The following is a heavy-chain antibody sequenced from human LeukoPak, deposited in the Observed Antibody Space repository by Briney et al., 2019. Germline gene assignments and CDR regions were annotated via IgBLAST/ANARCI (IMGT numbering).Heavy chain of an antibody. Sequence: GGSLRLSCAASGFTFSSYPMSWVRQAPGKGLEWVSGISDSADRTYYADSVKGRFTISRDNSKNTLYLQMNSLRAEDTAVYYCAKGGATSYFDYWGQGTLVTVSS. V-gene: IGHV3-23*01. CDR3: AKGGATSYFDY. J-gene: IGHJ4*02. CDR1: GFTFSSYP. CDR2: ISDSADRT. D-gene: IGHD1-26*01.